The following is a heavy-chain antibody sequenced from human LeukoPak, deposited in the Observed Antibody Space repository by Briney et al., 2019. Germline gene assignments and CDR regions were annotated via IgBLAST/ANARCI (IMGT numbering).Heavy chain of an antibody. D-gene: IGHD3-10*02. CDR2: ISGNSSTI. CDR1: GFTFKDAW. Sequence: GGSLRLSCAASGFTFKDAWMSWVRQAPGKGLEWVSYISGNSSTIYYADSVKGRFTISRDNAKNSLYLQMNSLRAEDTAVYYCAELGITMIGGVWGKGTTVTISS. V-gene: IGHV3-11*04. J-gene: IGHJ6*04. CDR3: AELGITMIGGV.